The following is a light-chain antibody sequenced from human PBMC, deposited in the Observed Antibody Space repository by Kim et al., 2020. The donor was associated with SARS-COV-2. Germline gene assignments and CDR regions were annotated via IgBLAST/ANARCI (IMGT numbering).Light chain of an antibody. J-gene: IGLJ7*01. V-gene: IGLV1-40*01. CDR2: DNS. CDR1: TSNIGAGYH. CDR3: QSYDSGLSVV. Sequence: QSVLTQPPSVSGAPGQRVTISCIGSTSNIGAGYHVHWYQQLPGTAPKLLIRDNSNRPSGVPDRFSAFKSGTSASLTITGLQAEDEADYFCQSYDSGLSVVFGGGTQLTVL.